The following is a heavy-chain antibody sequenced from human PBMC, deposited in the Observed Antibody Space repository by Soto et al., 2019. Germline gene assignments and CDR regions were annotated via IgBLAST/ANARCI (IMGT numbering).Heavy chain of an antibody. V-gene: IGHV1-8*01. Sequence: GASVKVSCKASGYTFTSYDINWVRQATGQGLEWMGWMNPNSGNTGYAQKFQGRVTMTRNTSISTAYMELSSLRSEDTAVYYCAAVQYYDFWSGYFLVSGDYYYYYGMDVWGQGTTVTVSS. CDR1: GYTFTSYD. CDR2: MNPNSGNT. CDR3: AAVQYYDFWSGYFLVSGDYYYYYGMDV. J-gene: IGHJ6*02. D-gene: IGHD3-3*01.